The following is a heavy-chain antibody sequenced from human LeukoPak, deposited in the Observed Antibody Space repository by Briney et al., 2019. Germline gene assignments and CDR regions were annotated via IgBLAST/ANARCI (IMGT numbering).Heavy chain of an antibody. V-gene: IGHV3-48*03. D-gene: IGHD4-17*01. Sequence: PGGSLTLSCAASGFTFSSYEMKWVRQAPGKGLQWVSYISSSGSTIYYADSVKGRFTISRDNAKNSLYLQMNSLRVEDTAVYYCGRAIGDFGRYGVDVWGQGATITVFS. J-gene: IGHJ6*02. CDR2: ISSSGSTI. CDR3: GRAIGDFGRYGVDV. CDR1: GFTFSSYE.